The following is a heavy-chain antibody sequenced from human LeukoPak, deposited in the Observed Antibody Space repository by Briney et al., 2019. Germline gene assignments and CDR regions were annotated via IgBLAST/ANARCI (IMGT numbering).Heavy chain of an antibody. V-gene: IGHV1-24*01. CDR2: FDPEDGET. D-gene: IGHD2-2*01. CDR1: GYTLTELS. Sequence: ASVKVSCKVSGYTLTELSMHWVRQAPGKGLEWMGGFDPEDGETIYAQKFQGRVTMTEDTSTDTAYMELSSLRSEDTAVYYCARIPSRIAVVPAANRHYYYYGMDVWGQGTTVTVSS. J-gene: IGHJ6*02. CDR3: ARIPSRIAVVPAANRHYYYYGMDV.